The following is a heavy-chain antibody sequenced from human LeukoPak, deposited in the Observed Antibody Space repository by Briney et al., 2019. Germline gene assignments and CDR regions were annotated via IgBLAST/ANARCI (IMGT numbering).Heavy chain of an antibody. CDR2: ISSSSSYI. V-gene: IGHV3-21*01. Sequence: GGSLRLSCAASGFTFSSYGMHWVRQAPGKGLEWVSSISSSSSYIYYADSVKGRFTISRDNAKNSLFLQMNSLRAEDTAVYYCARGLGCSGSNCAPDSWGQGNLVTVSA. CDR3: ARGLGCSGSNCAPDS. J-gene: IGHJ5*02. CDR1: GFTFSSYG. D-gene: IGHD2-15*01.